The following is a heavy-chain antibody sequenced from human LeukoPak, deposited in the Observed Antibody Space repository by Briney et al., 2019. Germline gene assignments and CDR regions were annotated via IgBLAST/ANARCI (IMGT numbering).Heavy chain of an antibody. CDR2: ISYDGSNK. CDR3: AKAKNSYGSGSYYNPNWFDP. Sequence: GGSLRLSCAASGFTFSSYSMNWVRQAPGKGLEWVAVISYDGSNKYYADSVKGRFTISRDNSKNTLYLQMNSLRAEDTAVYYCAKAKNSYGSGSYYNPNWFDPWGQGTLVTVSS. CDR1: GFTFSSYS. D-gene: IGHD3-10*01. V-gene: IGHV3-30*18. J-gene: IGHJ5*02.